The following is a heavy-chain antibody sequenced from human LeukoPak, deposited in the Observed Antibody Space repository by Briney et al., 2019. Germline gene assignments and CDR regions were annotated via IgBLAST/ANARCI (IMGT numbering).Heavy chain of an antibody. V-gene: IGHV3-53*01. Sequence: GGSLRLSCAAFGFTVSSNYMNWVRQAPGKGLEWVSVIYSGGGTYYADSVKGRFTISRDNSKNTLYLQMNSLRAEDTAVYYCAKLLREYYYDSSVYWGQGTLVTVSS. CDR1: GFTVSSNY. J-gene: IGHJ4*02. CDR3: AKLLREYYYDSSVY. CDR2: IYSGGGT. D-gene: IGHD3-22*01.